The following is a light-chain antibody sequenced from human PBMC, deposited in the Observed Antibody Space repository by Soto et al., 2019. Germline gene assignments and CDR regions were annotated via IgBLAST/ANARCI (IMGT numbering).Light chain of an antibody. CDR3: QQYDNWPPLT. CDR2: GAS. Sequence: EIVMTQSPATLSLSPGERATLSCRASQSVSSNLAWYQQKPGQAPRLLIYGASTRATGVPARFSGSGSGTEFTLTISTLQSEDLAVYYCQQYDNWPPLTVGGGTKV. V-gene: IGKV3-15*01. CDR1: QSVSSN. J-gene: IGKJ4*01.